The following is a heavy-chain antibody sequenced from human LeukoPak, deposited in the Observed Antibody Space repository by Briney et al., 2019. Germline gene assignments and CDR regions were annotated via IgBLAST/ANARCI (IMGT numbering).Heavy chain of an antibody. D-gene: IGHD4-17*01. Sequence: GGSLRLSCAASGFTFSSYAMSWVRQAPGKGLEWVCTVTNSGGSTYHADSVKGRFTISRDNSKNTLSLHMNTLRDEDTAVYYCAKHYYCDFTPSPFPIWGQGTLVTVSS. CDR2: VTNSGGST. CDR3: AKHYYCDFTPSPFPI. V-gene: IGHV3-23*01. J-gene: IGHJ4*02. CDR1: GFTFSSYA.